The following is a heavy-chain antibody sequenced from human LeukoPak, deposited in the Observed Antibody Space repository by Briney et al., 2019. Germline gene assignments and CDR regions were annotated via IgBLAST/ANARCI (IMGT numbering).Heavy chain of an antibody. CDR2: IYYSGST. V-gene: IGHV4-30-4*08. CDR1: GGSISSGDYY. D-gene: IGHD6-19*01. CDR3: ARAGGPLSAVAGLTDY. J-gene: IGHJ4*02. Sequence: TSETLSLTCTVSGGSISSGDYYWSWIRQPPWKGLECIGYIYYSGSTYYNPSLKSRVTISVDTSKNQFSLKLSSVTAADTAVYYCARAGGPLSAVAGLTDYWGQGTLVTVSS.